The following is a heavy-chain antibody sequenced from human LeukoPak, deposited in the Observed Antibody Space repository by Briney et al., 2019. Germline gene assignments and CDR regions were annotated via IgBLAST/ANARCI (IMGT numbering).Heavy chain of an antibody. J-gene: IGHJ6*02. CDR2: ISYDGSNK. Sequence: PGGSLRLSCAASGFTFSSYAMHWVRQAPGKGLEWVAVISYDGSNKYYADSVKGRFTISRDNSKNTLYLQMNSLRAEDTAVYYCARDPEWEPLHSYYYGMDVWGQGTTVTVSS. V-gene: IGHV3-30-3*01. CDR3: ARDPEWEPLHSYYYGMDV. CDR1: GFTFSSYA. D-gene: IGHD1-26*01.